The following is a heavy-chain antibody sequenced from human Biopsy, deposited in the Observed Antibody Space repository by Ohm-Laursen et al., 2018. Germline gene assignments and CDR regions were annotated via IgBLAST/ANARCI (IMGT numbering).Heavy chain of an antibody. CDR1: GGSIGSFF. CDR2: IYTSGSP. Sequence: SDTLSLTCTVSGGSIGSFFWSWIRQPAGKGLEWIGRIYTSGSPNYNLSLESRVTMSVDTSKNQFSLNLRSVTAADTAIYYCARGMRSSGWPYFDSWGQGTLVTVSS. J-gene: IGHJ4*02. V-gene: IGHV4-4*07. D-gene: IGHD6-19*01. CDR3: ARGMRSSGWPYFDS.